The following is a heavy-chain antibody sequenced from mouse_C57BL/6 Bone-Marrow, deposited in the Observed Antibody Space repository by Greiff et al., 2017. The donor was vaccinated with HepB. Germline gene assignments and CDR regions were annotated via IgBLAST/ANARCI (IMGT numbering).Heavy chain of an antibody. D-gene: IGHD1-1*01. V-gene: IGHV1-82*01. CDR2: IYPGDGDT. CDR3: SYYYGSSKGFAY. J-gene: IGHJ3*01. Sequence: VQLQQSGPELVKPGASVKISCKASGYAFSSSWMNWVKQRPGKGLEWIGRIYPGDGDTNYNGKFKGKATLTADKSSSTAYMQLSSLTSEDSAVYFCSYYYGSSKGFAYWGQGTLVTVSA. CDR1: GYAFSSSW.